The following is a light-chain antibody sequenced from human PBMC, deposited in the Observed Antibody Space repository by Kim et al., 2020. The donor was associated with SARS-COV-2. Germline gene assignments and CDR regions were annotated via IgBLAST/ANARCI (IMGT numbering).Light chain of an antibody. CDR2: DAS. CDR3: QQRSNWQAGLLT. CDR1: QSVSSY. Sequence: EIVLTQSPATLSLSPGERATLSCRASQSVSSYLAWYQQKPGQAPRLLIYDASNRATGIPARFSGSGSGTDFTLTISSLEPEDFAVYYCQQRSNWQAGLLTFGGGTKVDIK. J-gene: IGKJ4*01. V-gene: IGKV3-11*01.